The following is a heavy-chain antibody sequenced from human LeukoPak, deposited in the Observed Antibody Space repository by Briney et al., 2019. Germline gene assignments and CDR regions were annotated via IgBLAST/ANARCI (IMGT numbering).Heavy chain of an antibody. V-gene: IGHV3-23*01. J-gene: IGHJ2*01. CDR3: AKDPVDGVARDWYFDV. CDR2: LSASSGST. CDR1: GFTFSNYA. Sequence: GGSLRLSCAASGFTFSNYAMTWVRQAPGKGLEWVSSLSASSGSTYYADSVRGRITISRDNSKNTLFLQMNSLRAEDTAVYYCAKDPVDGVARDWYFDVWGRGTLVTVSS. D-gene: IGHD5-12*01.